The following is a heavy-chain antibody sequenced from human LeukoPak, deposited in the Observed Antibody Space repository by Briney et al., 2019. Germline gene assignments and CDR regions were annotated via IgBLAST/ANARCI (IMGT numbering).Heavy chain of an antibody. CDR1: GFTFSSYG. V-gene: IGHV3-30*18. D-gene: IGHD5-18*01. CDR2: ISYDGSNK. J-gene: IGHJ6*04. CDR3: AKDLTAIVKGYYYGMDV. Sequence: GGSLRLSCAASGFTFSSYGMHWVRQAPGKGLEWVAVISYDGSNKYYADSVKGRFTISRDNFKNTLYLQMNSLRAEDTAVYYCAKDLTAIVKGYYYGMDVWGEGTTVTVSS.